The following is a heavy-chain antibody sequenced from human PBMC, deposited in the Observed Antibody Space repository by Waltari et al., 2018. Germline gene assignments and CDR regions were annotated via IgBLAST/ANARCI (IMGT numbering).Heavy chain of an antibody. D-gene: IGHD2-21*01. V-gene: IGHV4-61*09. CDR2: IYPRGST. CDR1: GGSISSGSYY. Sequence: QVQLQESGPGLVKPSQTLSLTCTVSGGSISSGSYYWSCIRQPAGKGLAWIGYIYPRGSTDYTPSRKSRVTISVDTSRNQCSLKLSSWTAADTAVYYCGRSVVIASNWFDPWGQGTLVTVSS. J-gene: IGHJ5*02. CDR3: GRSVVIASNWFDP.